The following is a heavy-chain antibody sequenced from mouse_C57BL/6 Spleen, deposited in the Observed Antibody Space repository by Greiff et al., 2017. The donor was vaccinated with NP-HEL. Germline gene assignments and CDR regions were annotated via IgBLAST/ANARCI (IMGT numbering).Heavy chain of an antibody. CDR2: IRSKSNNYAT. CDR3: VRGDGGMDY. J-gene: IGHJ4*01. D-gene: IGHD3-3*01. V-gene: IGHV10-1*01. Sequence: EVKLLESGGGLVQPKGSLKLSCAASGFSFNTYAMNWVRQAPGKGLEWVARIRSKSNNYATYYADSVKDRFTISRDDSESMLYLQMNNLKTEGTAMYYCVRGDGGMDYGGQGTSVTVSS. CDR1: GFSFNTYA.